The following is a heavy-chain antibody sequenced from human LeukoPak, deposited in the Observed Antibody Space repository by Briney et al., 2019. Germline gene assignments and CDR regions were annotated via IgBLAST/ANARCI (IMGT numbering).Heavy chain of an antibody. J-gene: IGHJ4*02. CDR3: MKVYGSGIWTLEY. CDR1: GFTFSSYS. Sequence: GGSLRLSCSASGFTFSSYSMHWVRQAPEKGLEYVSAISSNGGTTYYADSVKGRFTISRDNSKNTLYLQMSSLRVEDTAVYYRMKVYGSGIWTLEYWGQGTLVTVSS. D-gene: IGHD3-10*01. V-gene: IGHV3-64D*06. CDR2: ISSNGGTT.